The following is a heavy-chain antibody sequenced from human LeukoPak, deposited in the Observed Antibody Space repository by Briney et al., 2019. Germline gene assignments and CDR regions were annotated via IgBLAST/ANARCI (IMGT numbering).Heavy chain of an antibody. J-gene: IGHJ5*02. Sequence: SETLSLACTVSGGSIRSYYWNWIRQPAGKGLEWIGRIYTSGSTNYYPSLKSRVTMSVDTSKNQFSLKLRSVTAADTAMYYCARGPLLLWFGELSRYNWFDPWGQGTLVTVSS. CDR2: IYTSGST. V-gene: IGHV4-4*07. D-gene: IGHD3-10*01. CDR1: GGSIRSYY. CDR3: ARGPLLLWFGELSRYNWFDP.